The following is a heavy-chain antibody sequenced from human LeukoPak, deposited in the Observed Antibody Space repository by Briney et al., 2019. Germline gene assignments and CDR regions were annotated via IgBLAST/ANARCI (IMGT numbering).Heavy chain of an antibody. CDR3: AGAYSAYEPFDY. D-gene: IGHD5-12*01. CDR1: GFTFSNYW. Sequence: GGSLRLSCAASGFTFSNYWMHWVRQAPGKGLVWVSRLNSDGNNITYADSVRGRFTISRDNAKNTVHLQMKSLRVEDSAIYFFAGAYSAYEPFDYWLQPMLVT. CDR2: LNSDGNNI. J-gene: IGHJ4*02. V-gene: IGHV3-74*01.